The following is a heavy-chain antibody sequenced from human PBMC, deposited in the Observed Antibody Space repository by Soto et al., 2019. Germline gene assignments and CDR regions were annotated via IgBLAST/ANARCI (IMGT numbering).Heavy chain of an antibody. D-gene: IGHD5-12*01. CDR1: GFTFSSSA. Sequence: HPGGSLRLSCAASGFTFSSSAMSWVRQAPGKGLEWVSAISGSGGSTYYADSVKGRFTISRDNSKNTLYLQMNSLRAEDTAVYYCAKGAPMGWLQQTPFDYWGQGTLVTVSS. J-gene: IGHJ4*02. V-gene: IGHV3-23*01. CDR3: AKGAPMGWLQQTPFDY. CDR2: ISGSGGST.